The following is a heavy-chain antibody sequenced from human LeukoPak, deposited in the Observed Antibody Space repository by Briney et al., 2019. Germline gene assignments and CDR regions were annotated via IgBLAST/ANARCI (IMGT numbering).Heavy chain of an antibody. CDR3: TRENFGQAHSGYFAY. CDR1: GVTFSRNE. D-gene: IGHD3-10*01. J-gene: IGHJ4*02. CDR2: IGSSANII. Sequence: GGSLRLSCGASGVTFSRNERNWVRQAPGKGLEWVAYIGSSANIIYYAESVKGRFTLCRENAKTLLFLQMNSLRDEDTAVYYCTRENFGQAHSGYFAYWGQGVLVTVSS. V-gene: IGHV3-48*03.